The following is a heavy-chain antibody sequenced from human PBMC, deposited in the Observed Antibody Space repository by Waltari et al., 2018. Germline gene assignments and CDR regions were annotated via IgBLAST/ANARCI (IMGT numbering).Heavy chain of an antibody. CDR3: ARGPVVPAARGVFDI. J-gene: IGHJ3*02. Sequence: QVQLQESGPGLVKPSETLSLTCTVSSASISNGNSYWNWIRQSPGKGLEWIGSVYYNRNTFYNPSLKSRLTISLDTSKNQFSLKLNSVTAADTAVYYCARGPVVPAARGVFDIWGQGAVVTVSS. CDR2: VYYNRNT. CDR1: SASISNGNSY. V-gene: IGHV4-30-4*08. D-gene: IGHD2-2*01.